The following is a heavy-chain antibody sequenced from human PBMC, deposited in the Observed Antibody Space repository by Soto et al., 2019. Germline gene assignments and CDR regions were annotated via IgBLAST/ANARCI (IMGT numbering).Heavy chain of an antibody. CDR2: IYTSGST. J-gene: IGHJ4*02. CDR1: GGSISSYY. V-gene: IGHV4-4*07. D-gene: IGHD3-3*01. Sequence: KPSETLSLTCTVSGGSISSYYWSWIRQPAGKGLEWIGRIYTSGSTNYNPSLKSRVTMSVDTSKNQFSLKLSSVTAADTAVYYCARDGLSMDYDFWSGYYGFFDYWGQGTLVTVSS. CDR3: ARDGLSMDYDFWSGYYGFFDY.